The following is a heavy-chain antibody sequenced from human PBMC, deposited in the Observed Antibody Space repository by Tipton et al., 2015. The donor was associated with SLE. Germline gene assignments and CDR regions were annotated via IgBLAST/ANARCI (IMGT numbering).Heavy chain of an antibody. CDR2: INPNSGNT. CDR3: ARAGGSCCNWLDP. Sequence: QLVQSGPEVKKPGASVKVSCKASGYTFTGYYMHWVRQAPGQGLEWMGWINPNSGNTGYAQKFQGRVTMTRNTSISTAYMELSRLRSEDTAVYYCARAGGSCCNWLDPWGQGTLVTVSS. J-gene: IGHJ5*02. CDR1: GYTFTGYY. D-gene: IGHD2-15*01. V-gene: IGHV1-8*02.